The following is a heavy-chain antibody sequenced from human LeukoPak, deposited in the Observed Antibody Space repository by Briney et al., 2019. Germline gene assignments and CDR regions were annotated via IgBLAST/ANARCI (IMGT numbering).Heavy chain of an antibody. Sequence: GGSLRLSCAASGFTVSSNYMSWVRQAPGKGLEWVSVIYSGGSTYYADSVKGRFTISRDNSKNTLYLQMNSLRAGDTAVYYCARVLGQLVPFSLYYYYMDVWGKGTTVTVSS. CDR1: GFTVSSNY. CDR2: IYSGGST. D-gene: IGHD6-13*01. J-gene: IGHJ6*03. CDR3: ARVLGQLVPFSLYYYYMDV. V-gene: IGHV3-53*01.